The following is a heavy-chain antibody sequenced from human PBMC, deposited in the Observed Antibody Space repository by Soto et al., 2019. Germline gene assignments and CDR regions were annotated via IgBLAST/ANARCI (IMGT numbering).Heavy chain of an antibody. D-gene: IGHD1-1*01. CDR2: VSGGSGVT. J-gene: IGHJ4*02. CDR3: AKWNGYGDY. Sequence: EVQLLESGGGLVQPGGSLRLSCAVSGFSFSTYGVTWVRQAPGKGREWVSGVSGGSGVTHYADSVKGRFTITGDNSKNTVYLHMNSLGVEDTSFYYCAKWNGYGDYWGQGTLVTVSS. V-gene: IGHV3-23*01. CDR1: GFSFSTYG.